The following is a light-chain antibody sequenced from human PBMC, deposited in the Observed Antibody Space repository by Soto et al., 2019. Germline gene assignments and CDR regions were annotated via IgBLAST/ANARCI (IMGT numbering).Light chain of an antibody. J-gene: IGLJ1*01. Sequence: QSVLTQPASVSGSPGQSITISCTGTSSDVGGYNYFSWYQQHPGKAPKLMIYDVSIRPSGFSNRFSGSKSGNTASLTISGLQAEDEADYYCSSYTSSSKVFGTGTKVTVL. CDR3: SSYTSSSKV. V-gene: IGLV2-14*01. CDR2: DVS. CDR1: SSDVGGYNY.